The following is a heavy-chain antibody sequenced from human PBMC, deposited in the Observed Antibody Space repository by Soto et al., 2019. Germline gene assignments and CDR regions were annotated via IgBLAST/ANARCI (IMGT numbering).Heavy chain of an antibody. D-gene: IGHD4-17*01. CDR3: ARAGDHGHYEGANDAFDV. CDR2: ISSSSTYI. V-gene: IGHV3-21*02. CDR1: GFTFSTYS. J-gene: IGHJ3*01. Sequence: DVQLVESGGGLVKPGGSLRLSCAASGFTFSTYSMNWVRQAPGKGLEWVSSISSSSTYINYADSVEGRFTISRDHADNSLSLQLNSLRAEDTAVSYCARAGDHGHYEGANDAFDVWGQGTIVTVSS.